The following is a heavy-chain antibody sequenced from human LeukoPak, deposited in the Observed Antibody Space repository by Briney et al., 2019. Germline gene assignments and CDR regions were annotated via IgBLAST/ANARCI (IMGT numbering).Heavy chain of an antibody. CDR1: GGSVSSGSYY. V-gene: IGHV4-61*01. D-gene: IGHD6-19*01. CDR2: FYYSGST. CDR3: ARSPNSSGWYTY. Sequence: SETLSLTCTVTGGSVSSGSYYWNWIRQPPGKGLEWIGYFYYSGSTNYNPSLKSRVTISLDTSKNQFSLKLSSVTAADTAVYYCARSPNSSGWYTYWGQGSLVTVSS. J-gene: IGHJ4*02.